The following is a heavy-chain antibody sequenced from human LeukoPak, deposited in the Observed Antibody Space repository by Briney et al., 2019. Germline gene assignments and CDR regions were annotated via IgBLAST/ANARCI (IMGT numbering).Heavy chain of an antibody. CDR2: ISSSSSYI. CDR3: AKAWFGEFAYNWFDP. CDR1: GFTFSSYS. D-gene: IGHD3-10*01. Sequence: GGSLRLSCAASGFTFSSYSMNWVRQAPGKGLEWVSSISSSSSYIYYADSVKGRFTISRDNSKNTLYLQMNSLRAEDTAVYYCAKAWFGEFAYNWFDPWGQGTLVTVSS. V-gene: IGHV3-21*01. J-gene: IGHJ5*02.